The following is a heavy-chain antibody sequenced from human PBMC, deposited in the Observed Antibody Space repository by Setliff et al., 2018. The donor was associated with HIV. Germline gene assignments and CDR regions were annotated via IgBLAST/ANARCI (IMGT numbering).Heavy chain of an antibody. J-gene: IGHJ5*02. D-gene: IGHD2-15*01. CDR3: ARHHYSNWFDP. Sequence: SETLSLTCTVSGGSISSYYWSWIRQPPGKGLEWIGSRYYSGSTYQNPSLKSRVTISVDTSKNQFSLKLSSVTAADTAVYYCARHHYSNWFDPWGQGTLVTVSS. CDR1: GGSISSYY. V-gene: IGHV4-59*05. CDR2: RYYSGST.